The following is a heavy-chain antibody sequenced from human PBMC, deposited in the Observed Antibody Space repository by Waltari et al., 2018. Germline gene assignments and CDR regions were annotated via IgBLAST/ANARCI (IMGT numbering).Heavy chain of an antibody. D-gene: IGHD6-13*01. CDR2: IYTSGGT. CDR3: AREILAAAGHYYYYRDV. J-gene: IGHJ6*03. Sequence: QVQLQESGPGLVKPSETLSLTCTVSGASISSYYWSWIRQPAGKGLEWIGRIYTSGGTNYNPSLKSRVTMSVDTSKNQFSLKLSSVTAADTAVYYCAREILAAAGHYYYYRDVWGKGTTVTISS. V-gene: IGHV4-4*07. CDR1: GASISSYY.